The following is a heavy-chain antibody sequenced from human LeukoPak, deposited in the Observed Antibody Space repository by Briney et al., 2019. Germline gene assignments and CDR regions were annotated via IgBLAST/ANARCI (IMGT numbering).Heavy chain of an antibody. CDR1: GASISSGDYH. CDR3: ARGKNSSPNWFDP. Sequence: SETLSLTCTVSGASISSGDYHWNWIRQPPGKGLEWIGYIYYSGSTNYNPSLKSRVTISVDTSKNQFSLKLTSVTAADTAVYYCARGKNSSPNWFDPWGQGTLVIVSS. CDR2: IYYSGST. J-gene: IGHJ5*02. D-gene: IGHD6-19*01. V-gene: IGHV4-61*08.